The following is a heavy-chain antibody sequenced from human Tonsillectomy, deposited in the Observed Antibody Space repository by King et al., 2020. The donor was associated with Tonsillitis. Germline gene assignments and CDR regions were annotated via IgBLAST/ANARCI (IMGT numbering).Heavy chain of an antibody. J-gene: IGHJ5*02. V-gene: IGHV4-39*01. CDR3: ARRTRRGGKNWCDP. CDR2: IYYSGTT. D-gene: IGHD4-23*01. Sequence: LQLPESGPGLVKPSETLSLTCTVSGGSISSSSYYWGWIRQPPGKGLEWIGSIYYSGTTYYNPSLKSRVTISVDTSKNQFSLKLSSGTAAETAVYYCARRTRRGGKNWCDPWGQGTLVTVSS. CDR1: GGSISSSSYY.